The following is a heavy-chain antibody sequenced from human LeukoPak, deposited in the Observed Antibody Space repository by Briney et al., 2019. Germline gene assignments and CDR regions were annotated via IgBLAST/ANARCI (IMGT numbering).Heavy chain of an antibody. V-gene: IGHV4-39*07. Sequence: IPSETLSLTCSVSRGSISNSDYHWAWVRQSPGKDLEWIGTIYYTGNTDYNPSLKSRVTISVDTSKNQFSLKVTSVTAADTAVYYCARVDCSSTSCYAAFDIWGQGTMVTVSS. CDR3: ARVDCSSTSCYAAFDI. J-gene: IGHJ3*02. D-gene: IGHD2-2*01. CDR1: RGSISNSDYH. CDR2: IYYTGNT.